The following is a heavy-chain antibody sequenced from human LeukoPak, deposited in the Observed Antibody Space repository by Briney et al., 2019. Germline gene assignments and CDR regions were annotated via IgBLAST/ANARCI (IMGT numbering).Heavy chain of an antibody. CDR1: GYTFTSYD. CDR2: MNPNSGNT. CDR3: ARALSWTTDSYYYMDV. D-gene: IGHD3/OR15-3a*01. V-gene: IGHV1-8*01. Sequence: EASVKVSCKASGYTFTSYDINWVRQATGQGLEWMGWMNPNSGNTGYAQKFQGRVTMTKNTSITTAYMELSSLRSEDTAVYYCARALSWTTDSYYYMDVWGKGTTVTASS. J-gene: IGHJ6*03.